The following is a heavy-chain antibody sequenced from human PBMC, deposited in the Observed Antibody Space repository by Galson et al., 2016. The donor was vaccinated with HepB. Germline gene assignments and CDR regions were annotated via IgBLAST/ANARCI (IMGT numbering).Heavy chain of an antibody. V-gene: IGHV3-11*01. J-gene: IGHJ4*02. D-gene: IGHD1-26*01. Sequence: SLRLSCAASGFTFSDYYMSWIRQAPGKGLEWVSYITSSGSTIHYADSVKGRCTISRDNAKTSLYLQMNSLRAEDTAVYYCARAQGWELPNYWGQGTLVTVSS. CDR3: ARAQGWELPNY. CDR1: GFTFSDYY. CDR2: ITSSGSTI.